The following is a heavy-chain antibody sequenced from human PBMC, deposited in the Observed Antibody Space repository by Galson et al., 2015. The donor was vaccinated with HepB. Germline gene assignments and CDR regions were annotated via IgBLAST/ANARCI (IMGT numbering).Heavy chain of an antibody. CDR3: ARDRGYDILTGYYYYYGMDV. CDR1: GYTFTSYG. J-gene: IGHJ6*02. CDR2: ISAYNGNT. V-gene: IGHV1-18*01. D-gene: IGHD3-9*01. Sequence: SVKVSCKASGYTFTSYGISWVRQAPGQGLEWMGWISAYNGNTNYAQKLQGRVTMTTDTSTCTAYMELRSLRSDDTAVYYCARDRGYDILTGYYYYYGMDVWGQGTTVTVSS.